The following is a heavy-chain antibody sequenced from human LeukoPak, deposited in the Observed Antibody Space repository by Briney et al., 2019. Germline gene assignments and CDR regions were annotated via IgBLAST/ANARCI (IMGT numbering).Heavy chain of an antibody. J-gene: IGHJ5*02. CDR1: GGSITSYY. CDR2: MSYSGST. D-gene: IGHD4-17*01. V-gene: IGHV4-59*08. Sequence: SETLSLTCTVSGGSITSYYWSWIRQPPGKGLEWIGSMSYSGSTNYNPSLKSRVTMSVDTTKNQFSLRLNSVTAADTAVYYCARRRAEGGSNGHYDWFDPWGQGTLVTVSS. CDR3: ARRRAEGGSNGHYDWFDP.